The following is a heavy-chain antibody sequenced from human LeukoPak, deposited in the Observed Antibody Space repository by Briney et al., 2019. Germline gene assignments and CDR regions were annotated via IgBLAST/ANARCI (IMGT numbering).Heavy chain of an antibody. D-gene: IGHD1-26*01. CDR1: GFTFSSYS. V-gene: IGHV3-21*01. CDR2: ISSSSSYI. Sequence: PGGSLRLSCAASGFTFSSYSMNWVRQAPGKGLEWVSSISSSSSYIYYADSVKGRFTISRDNAKNSLYLQMNSLRAEDTAVYYCARVTLHSGSFYFDYWGQGTLVTVSS. J-gene: IGHJ4*02. CDR3: ARVTLHSGSFYFDY.